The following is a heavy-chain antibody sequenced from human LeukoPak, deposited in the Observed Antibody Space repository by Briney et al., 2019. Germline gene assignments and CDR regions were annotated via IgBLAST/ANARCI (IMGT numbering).Heavy chain of an antibody. J-gene: IGHJ4*02. CDR2: ISGSGGST. CDR3: AKVGIKILAAAGFDY. CDR1: GFTFSSYA. D-gene: IGHD6-13*01. V-gene: IGHV3-23*01. Sequence: PGGSLRLSCAASGFTFSSYAMSWVRQAPGKGLEWVSAISGSGGSTYYADSVKGRFTISRDNSKNTLYLQMNSLRAEDTAVYYCAKVGIKILAAAGFDYWGQGTLVTVSS.